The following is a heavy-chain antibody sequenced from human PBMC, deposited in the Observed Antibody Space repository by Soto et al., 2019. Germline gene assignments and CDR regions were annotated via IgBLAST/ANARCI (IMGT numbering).Heavy chain of an antibody. CDR1: GFIFSNYA. Sequence: GGSLRLSCAASGFIFSNYAMTWVRQAPGKGLEWVSSINGGGDRTYYADSVKGRFTISRANSKNMLYLQLNSLRAEDTAIYYCAKVYYDFWSGYPYYFDYWGQGALVTVSS. J-gene: IGHJ4*02. V-gene: IGHV3-23*01. CDR2: INGGGDRT. D-gene: IGHD3-3*01. CDR3: AKVYYDFWSGYPYYFDY.